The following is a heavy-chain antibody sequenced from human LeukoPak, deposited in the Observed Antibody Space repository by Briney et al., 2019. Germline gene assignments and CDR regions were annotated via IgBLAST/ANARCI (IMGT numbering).Heavy chain of an antibody. J-gene: IGHJ2*01. CDR1: GGSFSGYY. Sequence: SETLSLTCAVYGGSFSGYYWSWIRQPPGKGLEWIGEINHSGSTNYNPSLKSRVTISVDTSKNQFPLKLSSVTAADTAVYYCARDVIAVAGSYWYFDLWGRGTLVTVSS. V-gene: IGHV4-34*01. D-gene: IGHD6-19*01. CDR3: ARDVIAVAGSYWYFDL. CDR2: INHSGST.